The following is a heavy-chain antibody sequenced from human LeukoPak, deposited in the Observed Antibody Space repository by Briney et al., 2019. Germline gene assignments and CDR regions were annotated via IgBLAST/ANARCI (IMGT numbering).Heavy chain of an antibody. CDR3: ARAIDYDILTGYYWPIDY. CDR2: ISSSSSYI. J-gene: IGHJ4*02. CDR1: GFTFSSYS. V-gene: IGHV3-21*01. D-gene: IGHD3-9*01. Sequence: GGSLRLSCAASGFTFSSYSVNWVRQAPGKGLEWVSSISSSSSYIYYADSVKGRFTISRDNAKNSLYLQMNSLRAEDTAVYYCARAIDYDILTGYYWPIDYWGQGTLVTVSS.